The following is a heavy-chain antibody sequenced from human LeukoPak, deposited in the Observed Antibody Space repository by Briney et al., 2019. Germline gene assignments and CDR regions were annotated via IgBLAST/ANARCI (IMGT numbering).Heavy chain of an antibody. Sequence: GGSLRLSCAASGFTFSDYYMSWIRQAPGKGLEWVPYISSSGSTIYYADSVKGRFTISRDNAKNSLYLQMNSLRAEDTAVYYCARVSVVGPIDYWGQGTLVTVSS. CDR3: ARVSVVGPIDY. J-gene: IGHJ4*02. V-gene: IGHV3-11*01. CDR2: ISSSGSTI. D-gene: IGHD1-26*01. CDR1: GFTFSDYY.